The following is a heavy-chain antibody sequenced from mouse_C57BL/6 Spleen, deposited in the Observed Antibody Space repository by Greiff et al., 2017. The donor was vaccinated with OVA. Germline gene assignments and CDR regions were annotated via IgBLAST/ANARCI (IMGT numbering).Heavy chain of an antibody. CDR1: GYTFTSYW. Sequence: QQSCKASGYTFTSYWMHWVKQRPGRGLEWIGRIDPNSGGTKYNEKFKSKATLTVDKPSSTAYMQLSSLTSEDSAVYYCATPIYYDYDLWYFDVWGTGTTVTVSS. CDR3: ATPIYYDYDLWYFDV. CDR2: IDPNSGGT. V-gene: IGHV1-72*01. D-gene: IGHD2-4*01. J-gene: IGHJ1*03.